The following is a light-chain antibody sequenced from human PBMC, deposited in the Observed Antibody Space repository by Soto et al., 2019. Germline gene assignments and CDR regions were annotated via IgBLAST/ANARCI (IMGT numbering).Light chain of an antibody. V-gene: IGLV2-14*01. CDR1: SSDVGGYNY. J-gene: IGLJ1*01. Sequence: QSVLTQPASVSGSPGQSMTISCTGTSSDVGGYNYVSWYQQHPGKAPKLMIYGVSNRPSGVSNRFSSSKYDNTAYLTISGIPPGDEAAYYCSSYTSSSTYVFVTGTKVTVL. CDR2: GVS. CDR3: SSYTSSSTYV.